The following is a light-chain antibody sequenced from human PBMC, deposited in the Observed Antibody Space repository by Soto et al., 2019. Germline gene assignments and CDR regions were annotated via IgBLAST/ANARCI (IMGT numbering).Light chain of an antibody. Sequence: ETVLTQSPGTLSLSPGERATLSCRASQRVGNNYLAWYQHKPGQAPSLLIYGTSTRATGIPDRFSGSGSATDFTLTISRLEPEDFAVYYCQQYGSTPPITFGQGTRLEIK. CDR3: QQYGSTPPIT. V-gene: IGKV3-20*01. J-gene: IGKJ5*01. CDR2: GTS. CDR1: QRVGNNY.